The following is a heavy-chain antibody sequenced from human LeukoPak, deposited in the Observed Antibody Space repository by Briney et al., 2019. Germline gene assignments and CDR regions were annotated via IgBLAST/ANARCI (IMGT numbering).Heavy chain of an antibody. CDR2: IYPGDSDI. J-gene: IGHJ4*02. CDR1: GYTFTSHW. CDR3: ARGYRLDS. D-gene: IGHD3-16*02. V-gene: IGHV5-51*01. Sequence: KPGESLKISCKGSGYTFTSHWIAWVRQMPGKGLEWMGFIYPGDSDIRYSPSFQGQVTISADKSISTAYLQWSSLKASDTAMYYCARGYRLDSWGQGTLVTVSS.